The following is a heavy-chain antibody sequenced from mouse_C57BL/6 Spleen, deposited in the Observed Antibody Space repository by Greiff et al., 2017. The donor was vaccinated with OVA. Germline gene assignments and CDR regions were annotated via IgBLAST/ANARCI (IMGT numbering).Heavy chain of an antibody. D-gene: IGHD2-2*01. CDR1: GFTFSDYG. CDR3: ARNGYDTRGYAMDY. V-gene: IGHV5-17*01. J-gene: IGHJ4*01. CDR2: ISSGSSTI. Sequence: EVKVVESGGGLVKPGGSLKLSCAASGFTFSDYGMHWVRQAPEKGLEWVAYISSGSSTIYYADTVKGRFTISRDNAKNTLFLQMTSLRSEDTAMYYCARNGYDTRGYAMDYWGQGTSVTVSS.